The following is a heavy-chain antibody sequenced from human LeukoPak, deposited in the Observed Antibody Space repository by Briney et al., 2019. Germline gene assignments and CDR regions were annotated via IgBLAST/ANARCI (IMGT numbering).Heavy chain of an antibody. Sequence: SETLSLTRTVSGGSISSYYWSWIRQPPGKGLEWIGYIYYSGSTNYNPSLKSRVTISVDTSKNQFSLKLSSVTAADTAVYYCARAGPTVTYYYYYYMDVWGKGTTVTVSS. CDR3: ARAGPTVTYYYYYYMDV. CDR1: GGSISSYY. V-gene: IGHV4-59*01. J-gene: IGHJ6*03. CDR2: IYYSGST. D-gene: IGHD4-17*01.